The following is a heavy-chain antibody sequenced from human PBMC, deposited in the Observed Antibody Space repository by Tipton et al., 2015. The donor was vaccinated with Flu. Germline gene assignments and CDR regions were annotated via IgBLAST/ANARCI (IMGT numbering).Heavy chain of an antibody. Sequence: TLSLTCTVSGGSITSYYWSWIRQPPGKGLEWIGYIYYSGSTNYNPSLKSRVTISVDTSKNQFSLKLSSVTAADTAVYYCTRRKTVTTRLTYFDYWGQGTRVTVSS. D-gene: IGHD4-17*01. V-gene: IGHV4-59*08. CDR3: TRRKTVTTRLTYFDY. CDR2: IYYSGST. J-gene: IGHJ4*02. CDR1: GGSITSYY.